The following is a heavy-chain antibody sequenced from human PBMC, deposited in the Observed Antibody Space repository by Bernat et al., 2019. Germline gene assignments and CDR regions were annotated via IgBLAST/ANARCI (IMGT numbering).Heavy chain of an antibody. CDR2: ISYDGSNK. J-gene: IGHJ5*02. Sequence: QVQLVESGGGVVQPGRSLRLSCAASGFTFSSYGMHWVRQAPGKGLEWVAVISYDGSNKYYADSVKGRFTISRDNSKNTLYLQMNSLRAEDTAVYYCAKGMYYYGSGGLDWFDPWGQGTLVTVSS. CDR3: AKGMYYYGSGGLDWFDP. CDR1: GFTFSSYG. D-gene: IGHD3-10*01. V-gene: IGHV3-30*18.